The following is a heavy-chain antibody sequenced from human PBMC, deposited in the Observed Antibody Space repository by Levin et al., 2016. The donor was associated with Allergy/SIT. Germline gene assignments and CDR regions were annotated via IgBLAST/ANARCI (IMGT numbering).Heavy chain of an antibody. CDR3: ARRVIARMDV. J-gene: IGHJ6*02. V-gene: IGHV1-46*01. D-gene: IGHD2-21*01. CDR2: IDASGGKT. Sequence: WVRQAPGQGLEWMGIIDASGGKTTYAQKFQGRVTMTKDTSTSTVYMELSSLRSEDTAVYYCARRVIARMDVWGQGTTVTVSS.